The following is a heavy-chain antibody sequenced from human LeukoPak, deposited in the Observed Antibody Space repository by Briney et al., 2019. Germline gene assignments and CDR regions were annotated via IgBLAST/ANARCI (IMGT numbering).Heavy chain of an antibody. CDR3: ARVPSIVGATTSHFLDY. J-gene: IGHJ4*02. CDR2: INHSGST. Sequence: SETLFLTCAVYGGSFSGYYWSWIRQPPGKGLEWIGEINHSGSTNYNPSLKSRVTIPVDTSKNQFSLKLSSVTAADTAVYYCARVPSIVGATTSHFLDYWGQGTLVTVSS. D-gene: IGHD1-26*01. V-gene: IGHV4-34*01. CDR1: GGSFSGYY.